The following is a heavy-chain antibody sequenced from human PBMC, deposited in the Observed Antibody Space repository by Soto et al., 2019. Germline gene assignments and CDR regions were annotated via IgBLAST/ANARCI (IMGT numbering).Heavy chain of an antibody. CDR1: TDSNNFSNSY. CDR2: SSYNGGT. D-gene: IGHD1-1*01. V-gene: IGHV4-39*01. J-gene: IGHJ4*02. Sequence: PSETLSLTCTVFTDSNNFSNSYWGWIRQPPGEGLQWIGSSSYNGGTFFNPSLKGRVDISIDASKRQSSLQVTSVTAADSAVYYCARHRIEVVWRGFDHWGQGRPVTVSS. CDR3: ARHRIEVVWRGFDH.